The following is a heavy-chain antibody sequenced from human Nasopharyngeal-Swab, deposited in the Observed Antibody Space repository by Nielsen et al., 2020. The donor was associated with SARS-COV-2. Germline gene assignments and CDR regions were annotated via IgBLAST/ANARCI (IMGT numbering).Heavy chain of an antibody. CDR1: GYTFTSYG. D-gene: IGHD4-23*01. J-gene: IGHJ3*02. CDR2: ISAYNGNT. CDR3: ASTVVTTRGPNAFDI. V-gene: IGHV1-18*01. Sequence: ASVKVSCKASGYTFTSYGISWVRQAPGQGLEWMGWISAYNGNTNYAQKLQGRVTTTTDTSTSTAYMELRSLRSDDTAVYYCASTVVTTRGPNAFDIWGQGTMVTVSS.